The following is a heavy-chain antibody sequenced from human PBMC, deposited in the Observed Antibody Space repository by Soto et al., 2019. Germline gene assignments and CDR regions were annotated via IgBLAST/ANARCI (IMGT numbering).Heavy chain of an antibody. CDR3: ARGTPITYWYFDL. CDR1: GYTFTGYD. CDR2: INPNSGGT. J-gene: IGHJ2*01. D-gene: IGHD5-12*01. V-gene: IGHV1-2*04. Sequence: QVQLVQSGAEVKKPGASVKVSCKASGYTFTGYDMHWVRQAPGQGLEWMGWINPNSGGTNYAQKFQGWVTMTRDTSISTAYMEMSRLRSDDTAVYYCARGTPITYWYFDLWGRGTLVTVSS.